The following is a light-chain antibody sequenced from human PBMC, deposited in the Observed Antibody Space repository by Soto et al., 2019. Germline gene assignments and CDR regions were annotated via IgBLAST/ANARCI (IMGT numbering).Light chain of an antibody. CDR1: SSNIGAGYD. Sequence: QSVLTQPPSVSGAPGQRVTISCTGSSSNIGAGYDVHWYQQLPGTAPKVLIYDNNSRPSGVPDRFSGSKSGTSASLAITGLQAEVEADYYCHSYDVSLSGPVFGGGTKLTVL. CDR3: HSYDVSLSGPV. CDR2: DNN. V-gene: IGLV1-40*01. J-gene: IGLJ2*01.